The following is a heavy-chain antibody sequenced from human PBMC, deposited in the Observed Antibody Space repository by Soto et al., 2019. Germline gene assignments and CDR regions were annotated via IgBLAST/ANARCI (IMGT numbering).Heavy chain of an antibody. CDR1: GFTFTSSA. D-gene: IGHD3-22*01. CDR3: AATEYYYDSSGYYFPIY. J-gene: IGHJ4*02. CDR2: IVVGSGNT. V-gene: IGHV1-58*01. Sequence: ASVKVSCKASGFTFTSSAVQWVRQARGQRLEWIGWIVVGSGNTNYAQKFQERVTITRDMSTSTAYMELSSLRSEDTAVYYCAATEYYYDSSGYYFPIYWGQGTLVTVSS.